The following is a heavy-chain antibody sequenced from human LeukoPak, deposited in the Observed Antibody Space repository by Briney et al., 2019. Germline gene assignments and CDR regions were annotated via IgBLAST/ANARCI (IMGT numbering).Heavy chain of an antibody. CDR3: AISVVVVAATLLPFDY. V-gene: IGHV1-69*06. Sequence: SVKVSCKASGGTFSSYAISWVRQAPGQGLEWMGGIIPIIGTANYAQKFQGRVTITADKSTSTAYMELSSLRSEDTAVYYCAISVVVVAATLLPFDYWGQGTLVTVSS. CDR2: IIPIIGTA. D-gene: IGHD2-15*01. CDR1: GGTFSSYA. J-gene: IGHJ4*02.